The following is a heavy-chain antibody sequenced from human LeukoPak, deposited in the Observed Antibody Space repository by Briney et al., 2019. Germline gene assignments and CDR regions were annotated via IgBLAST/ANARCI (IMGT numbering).Heavy chain of an antibody. D-gene: IGHD6-13*01. V-gene: IGHV3-30-3*01. CDR3: ARWGNTAAGNY. CDR1: GFTFSSYA. Sequence: GGSLRLSCAASGFTFSSYAMHWVRQAPGKGLEWVAVISYDGSNKYYADSVKGRFTISRDNSKNTLYPQMNSLRAEDTAVYYCARWGNTAAGNYWGQGTLVTVSS. CDR2: ISYDGSNK. J-gene: IGHJ4*02.